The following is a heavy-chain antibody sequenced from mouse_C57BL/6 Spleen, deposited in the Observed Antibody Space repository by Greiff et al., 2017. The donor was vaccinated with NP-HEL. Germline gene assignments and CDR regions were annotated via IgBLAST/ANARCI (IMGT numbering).Heavy chain of an antibody. CDR1: GYTFTSYG. CDR2: IYPRSGNT. CDR3: ARSGGNGYFDV. Sequence: QVHVKQSGAELARPGASVKLSCKASGYTFTSYGISWVKQRTGQGLEWIGEIYPRSGNTYYNEKFKGKATLTADKSSSTAYMELRSLTSEDSAVYFCARSGGNGYFDVWGTGTTVTVSS. V-gene: IGHV1-81*01. J-gene: IGHJ1*03. D-gene: IGHD2-1*01.